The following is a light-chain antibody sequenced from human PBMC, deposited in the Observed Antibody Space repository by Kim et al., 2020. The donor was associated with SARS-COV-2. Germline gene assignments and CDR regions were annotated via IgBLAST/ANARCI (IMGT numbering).Light chain of an antibody. CDR3: QQSYIAPFT. CDR2: AAS. CDR1: QSISSH. J-gene: IGKJ3*01. V-gene: IGKV1-39*01. Sequence: DIQMTQSPSSLSASVGDRVTITCRTTQSISSHLNWYQQKPGRAPKLLISAASTLQGGVPSRFSGSGSETDFTLTISSLQPEDFATYFCQQSYIAPFTFGPGTKVDIK.